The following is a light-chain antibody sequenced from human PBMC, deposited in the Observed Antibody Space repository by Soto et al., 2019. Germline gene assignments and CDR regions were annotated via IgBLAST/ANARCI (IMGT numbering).Light chain of an antibody. CDR2: DVS. V-gene: IGKV1-13*02. CDR3: QQFNSYPFV. CDR1: QDIRGA. J-gene: IGKJ5*01. Sequence: ALQLTQSPSSLSASVGDRVTITCRASQDIRGALAWYQQKPGKAPKILIYDVSSLQSGVPSRFSGSSSGTDFTLTISGLQPEDFATYYCQQFNSYPFVFGQGTRLDIK.